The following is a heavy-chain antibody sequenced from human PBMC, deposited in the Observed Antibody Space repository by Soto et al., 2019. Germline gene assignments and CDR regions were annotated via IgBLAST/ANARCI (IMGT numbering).Heavy chain of an antibody. CDR2: IIPIFGTA. D-gene: IGHD6-13*01. J-gene: IGHJ6*02. CDR3: ASSRAYSSWLPYYYYYGMDV. V-gene: IGHV1-69*13. CDR1: GGTFSSYA. Sequence: GAAVKVSCKASGGTFSSYAISWVRQAPGQGLEWMGGIIPIFGTANYAQKFRGRVTITADESTSTAYMELSSLRSEDTAVYYCASSRAYSSWLPYYYYYGMDVWGQGTTVTVSS.